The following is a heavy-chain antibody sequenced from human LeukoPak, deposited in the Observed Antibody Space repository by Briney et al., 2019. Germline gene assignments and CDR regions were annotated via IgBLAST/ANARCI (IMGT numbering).Heavy chain of an antibody. CDR1: GESFSKYY. Sequence: PSETLSLTCAVYGESFSKYYWSWIRQPPGKGLEWIGEINHSGNTNYNPSLKSRVTISVDTSKNQFSLKMSSVTAADTAAYYCARGYSYGSPLYWYFDLWGRGTLVTVSS. D-gene: IGHD5-18*01. CDR3: ARGYSYGSPLYWYFDL. V-gene: IGHV4-34*01. J-gene: IGHJ2*01. CDR2: INHSGNT.